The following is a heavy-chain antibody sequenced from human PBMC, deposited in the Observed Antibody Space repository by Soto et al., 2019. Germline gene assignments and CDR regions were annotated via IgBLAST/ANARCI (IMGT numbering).Heavy chain of an antibody. Sequence: QVQLVESGGGVVQPGRSLRLSCAASGFSFSISPMHWVRQAPCKGPEWVALISYDGTNKFYADSVKGRFPISSDKSKSTLYLQVDSLRPEDAAVYYCARDPKTSCGQNWAFNYFCSWGHGTLVTVAS. CDR2: ISYDGTNK. J-gene: IGHJ5*01. CDR1: GFSFSISP. V-gene: IGHV3-30-3*01. D-gene: IGHD7-27*01. CDR3: ARDPKTSCGQNWAFNYFCS.